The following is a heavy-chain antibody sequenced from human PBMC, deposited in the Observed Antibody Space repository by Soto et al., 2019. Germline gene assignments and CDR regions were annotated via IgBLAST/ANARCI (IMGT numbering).Heavy chain of an antibody. CDR3: ARDRPARASGYPLSPPYYYYVMDV. J-gene: IGHJ6*02. Sequence: LSLTCTVSGGSISSYCWSWIRQPPGKGMEWIGYIYYNGSTNYNPSLKSRVTISVDTSKNQFSLKLSSVTAADTAVYYCARDRPARASGYPLSPPYYYYVMDVWGQGTTVTVPS. CDR2: IYYNGST. D-gene: IGHD5-12*01. V-gene: IGHV4-59*01. CDR1: GGSISSYC.